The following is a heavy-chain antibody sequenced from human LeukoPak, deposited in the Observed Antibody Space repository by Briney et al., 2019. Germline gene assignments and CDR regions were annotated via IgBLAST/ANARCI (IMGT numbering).Heavy chain of an antibody. Sequence: GGSLRLSCTASGFIINNFGLMWVRQAPGKGLEWVSAISNDGGGTTYADFVKGRFTISRDNSKNTLFLQMNSLRAEDTALYYCAKGSSGYFADLWGQGTLVTVSS. CDR2: ISNDGGGT. D-gene: IGHD3-22*01. V-gene: IGHV3-23*01. CDR1: GFIINNFG. CDR3: AKGSSGYFADL. J-gene: IGHJ5*02.